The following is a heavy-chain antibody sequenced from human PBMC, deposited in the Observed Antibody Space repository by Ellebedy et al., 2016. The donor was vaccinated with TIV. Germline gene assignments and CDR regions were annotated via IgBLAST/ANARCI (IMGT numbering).Heavy chain of an antibody. V-gene: IGHV3-23*01. CDR1: GFTFSGYA. CDR2: INNGCRTT. CDR3: ARRNWNFALRTDYFDS. J-gene: IGHJ4*02. Sequence: PGGSLRLSCVASGFTFSGYAMSWVRQAPGKGLEWVSGINNGCRTTSYADSVKGRFTISRDNSRSTLYLQMNSLRAEDTAVYYCARRNWNFALRTDYFDSWGRGTLVTVSS. D-gene: IGHD1-7*01.